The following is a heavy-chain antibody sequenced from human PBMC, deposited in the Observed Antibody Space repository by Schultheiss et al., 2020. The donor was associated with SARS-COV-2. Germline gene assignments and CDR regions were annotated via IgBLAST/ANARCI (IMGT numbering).Heavy chain of an antibody. J-gene: IGHJ3*02. CDR1: GGSISSYY. V-gene: IGHV4-59*12. CDR2: IYYSGST. CDR3: ARDGVAALGNDAFDI. D-gene: IGHD3-3*01. Sequence: SETLSLTCTVSGGSISSYYWSWIRQPPGKGLEWIGYIYYSGSTNYNPSLKSRVTISVDTSKNQFSLKLSSVTAADTAVYYCARDGVAALGNDAFDIWGQGTMVTVSS.